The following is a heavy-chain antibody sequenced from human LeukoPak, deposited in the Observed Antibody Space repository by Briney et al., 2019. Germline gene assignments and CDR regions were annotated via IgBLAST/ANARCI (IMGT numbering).Heavy chain of an antibody. CDR3: VREGEDLLSKDFDY. D-gene: IGHD2-15*01. J-gene: IGHJ4*02. V-gene: IGHV1-2*02. Sequence: GASMKVACKASGFTFTGYYIHWVRQAPGQGLEWMGYIGPHSTYRSSAQQFEGRVTMTRDTSMSTAYMELSGLRSDDTAVYYCVREGEDLLSKDFDYWGQGTLVTVSS. CDR1: GFTFTGYY. CDR2: IGPHSTYR.